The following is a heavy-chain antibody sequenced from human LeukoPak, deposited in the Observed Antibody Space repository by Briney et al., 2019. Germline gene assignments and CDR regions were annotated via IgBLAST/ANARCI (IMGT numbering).Heavy chain of an antibody. V-gene: IGHV5-51*01. D-gene: IGHD3-16*01. CDR2: IYPGDSDT. CDR3: ARRGFGGLVLDAFDI. Sequence: GESLKISCKGSGYNFTNYWIAWVRQMPGKGLEWMGMIYPGDSDTRYSPSFQGQVTISSDKSISTAYLQWSSLKASDTAIFFCARRGFGGLVLDAFDIWGQGTVVTVSS. CDR1: GYNFTNYW. J-gene: IGHJ3*02.